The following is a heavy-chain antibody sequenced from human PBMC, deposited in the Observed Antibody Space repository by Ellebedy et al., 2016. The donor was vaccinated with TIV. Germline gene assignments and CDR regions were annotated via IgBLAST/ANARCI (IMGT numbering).Heavy chain of an antibody. D-gene: IGHD2-8*01. CDR1: GDSISSRNLY. V-gene: IGHV4-39*01. CDR3: ARHGVSDYVDY. Sequence: MPSETLSLTCTVSGDSISSRNLYWGWIRQAPGKGLQWIGRIYSSWNTYYNPSLESRVTMSIDTSKNQFSLKLTSVTAADTAVYYCARHGVSDYVDYWGQGTLVTVSS. CDR2: IYSSWNT. J-gene: IGHJ4*02.